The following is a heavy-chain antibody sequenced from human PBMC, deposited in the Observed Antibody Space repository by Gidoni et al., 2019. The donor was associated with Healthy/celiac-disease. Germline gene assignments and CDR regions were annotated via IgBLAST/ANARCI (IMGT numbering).Heavy chain of an antibody. J-gene: IGHJ3*02. CDR2: IKSKTDSGTT. D-gene: IGHD2-15*01. CDR1: GFSFSNAW. Sequence: EVQLVESGGGLVKPGGSLRLSCAASGFSFSNAWMSWVRQAPRKGLEWVGRIKSKTDSGTTDYAAPVKGRFTISRDDSKNTLYLQMNSLKTEDTAVYYCTTGARYPLGAFDIWGQGTMVTVSS. V-gene: IGHV3-15*01. CDR3: TTGARYPLGAFDI.